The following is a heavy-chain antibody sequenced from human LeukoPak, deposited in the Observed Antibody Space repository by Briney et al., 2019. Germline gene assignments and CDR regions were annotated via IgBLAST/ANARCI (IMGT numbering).Heavy chain of an antibody. Sequence: PGGSLRLSCAASGFTFSSYSMNWVRQAPGKGLEWVSSISSSSSYIYYADSVKGRFTISRDNSKNTLYLQMNSLRAEDTAVYYCARELAARLDYWGQGTLVTVSS. V-gene: IGHV3-21*01. CDR1: GFTFSSYS. J-gene: IGHJ4*02. CDR3: ARELAARLDY. CDR2: ISSSSSYI. D-gene: IGHD6-6*01.